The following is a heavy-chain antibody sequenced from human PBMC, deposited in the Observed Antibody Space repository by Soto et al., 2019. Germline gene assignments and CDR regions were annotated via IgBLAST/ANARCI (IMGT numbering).Heavy chain of an antibody. CDR2: IYYSGST. CDR3: ARHFTIAAALPHWYFYL. D-gene: IGHD6-13*01. V-gene: IGHV4-59*08. J-gene: IGHJ2*01. Sequence: SETLSLTCTVSGGSISSYYWCWIRQPPGKGLEWIGYIYYSGSTNYNPSLKSRVTISVDTSKNQFSLKLSSVTAADTAVYYCARHFTIAAALPHWYFYLWGRGTLVTVSS. CDR1: GGSISSYY.